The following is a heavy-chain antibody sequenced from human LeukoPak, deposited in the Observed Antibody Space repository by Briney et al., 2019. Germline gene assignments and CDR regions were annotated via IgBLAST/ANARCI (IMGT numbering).Heavy chain of an antibody. J-gene: IGHJ6*02. V-gene: IGHV3-64*01. CDR3: ARVGYTSYYYYGMDV. CDR1: GFTFSSYA. Sequence: WGSLRLSGAASGFTFSSYAMHWVRHAPGMGLEYWSGISSSGGSTYYANPVKDRFTISTTNSNNTLYLQMGSLRAEDMAVYYCARVGYTSYYYYGMDVWGQGTTVTVSS. CDR2: ISSSGGST. D-gene: IGHD6-13*01.